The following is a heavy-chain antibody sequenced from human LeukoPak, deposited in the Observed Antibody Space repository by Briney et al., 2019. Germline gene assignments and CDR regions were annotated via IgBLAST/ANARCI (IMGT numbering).Heavy chain of an antibody. Sequence: ASVKVSCKASGGTFSSYAISWVRQAPGQGLEWMGGIIPIFGTANYAQKFQGRVTITTDESTSTAYMELSSLRSEDTAVYYCAGGGIAARHGWFDPWGQGTLVTVSS. J-gene: IGHJ5*02. CDR2: IIPIFGTA. CDR1: GGTFSSYA. V-gene: IGHV1-69*05. CDR3: AGGGIAARHGWFDP. D-gene: IGHD6-6*01.